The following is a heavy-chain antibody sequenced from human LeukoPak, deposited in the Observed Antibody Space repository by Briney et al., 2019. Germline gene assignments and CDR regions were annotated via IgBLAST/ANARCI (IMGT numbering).Heavy chain of an antibody. Sequence: SETLSLTCTVSGGSISSGGYYWSWIRQHPGKGLEWIGYIYYSGGTYYNPSLKSRVTISVDTSKNQFSLKLSSVTAADTAVYYCAKDLSYGYSYGHAFDYWGQGTLVTVSS. CDR1: GGSISSGGYY. CDR3: AKDLSYGYSYGHAFDY. V-gene: IGHV4-31*03. D-gene: IGHD5-18*01. J-gene: IGHJ4*02. CDR2: IYYSGGT.